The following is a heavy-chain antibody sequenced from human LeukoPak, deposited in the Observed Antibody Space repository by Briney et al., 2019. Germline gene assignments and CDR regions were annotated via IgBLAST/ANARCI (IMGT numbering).Heavy chain of an antibody. V-gene: IGHV3-74*01. CDR1: GFTFSRYW. CDR3: GRGGRYGDY. Sequence: PGGSLRLSCAASGFTFSRYWMHWVRQVPGKGLVWVSRVNPDGSSTTYADSVKGRFTSSRDNAKNTLYLQMSRLRVEDTAVYYCGRGGRYGDYWGQGILVTVSS. CDR2: VNPDGSST. J-gene: IGHJ4*02. D-gene: IGHD3-16*01.